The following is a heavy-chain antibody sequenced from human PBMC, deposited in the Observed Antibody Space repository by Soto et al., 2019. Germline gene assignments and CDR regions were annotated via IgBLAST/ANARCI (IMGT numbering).Heavy chain of an antibody. Sequence: QVQLVQSGAEVTRPGAPVKVSCKASGYIFTNYGISRVRQAPGQGLEWMGWINGYNGNTNYVQKFKGRVTMTTDTSTTTAYMDVRSLQADARAVFYCARGRYSSGGLDVWGQGTTCTVAS. D-gene: IGHD3-9*01. V-gene: IGHV1-18*01. J-gene: IGHJ6*02. CDR2: INGYNGNT. CDR3: ARGRYSSGGLDV. CDR1: GYIFTNYG.